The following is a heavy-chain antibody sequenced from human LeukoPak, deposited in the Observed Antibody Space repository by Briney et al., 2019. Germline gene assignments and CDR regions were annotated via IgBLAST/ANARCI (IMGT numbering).Heavy chain of an antibody. Sequence: GRSLRLSCAASGFTFEDYAMHWVREIPRKGLEGVTGITWNSGSIGYAEFVKGRFTISRDNAKNSLYLQMNSLRAEDTALYYCAKVGMDYFDYWGQGTLVTVSS. V-gene: IGHV3-9*01. CDR2: ITWNSGSI. CDR3: AKVGMDYFDY. J-gene: IGHJ4*02. CDR1: GFTFEDYA. D-gene: IGHD6-13*01.